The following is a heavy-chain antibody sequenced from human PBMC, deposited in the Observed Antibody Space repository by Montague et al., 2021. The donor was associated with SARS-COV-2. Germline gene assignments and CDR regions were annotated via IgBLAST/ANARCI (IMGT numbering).Heavy chain of an antibody. V-gene: IGHV4-59*08. J-gene: IGHJ5*02. Sequence: SETLSLTCTVSGGSISSYYWSWIRQPPGQGLEWIGYIYYGGSTNYNSSLKSRVTITVDTSKNQVSLMLSAVTAADTAVYYCARLRRSSVYSNWFDPWGRGTLVTVSS. D-gene: IGHD3-22*01. CDR1: GGSISSYY. CDR2: IYYGGST. CDR3: ARLRRSSVYSNWFDP.